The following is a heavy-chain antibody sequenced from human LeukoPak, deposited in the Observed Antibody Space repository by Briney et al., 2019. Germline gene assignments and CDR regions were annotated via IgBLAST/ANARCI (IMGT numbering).Heavy chain of an antibody. CDR3: AKGDIGTEFDY. D-gene: IGHD2-15*01. Sequence: GGSLRLSCAASGFTFSSYAMSWVGQAPGKGLEGVSAISGSGGSTYYADSVKGRFTISRDNSKNTLYLQMNSLRAEDTAVYYCAKGDIGTEFDYWGQGTLVTVSS. J-gene: IGHJ4*02. CDR1: GFTFSSYA. CDR2: ISGSGGST. V-gene: IGHV3-23*01.